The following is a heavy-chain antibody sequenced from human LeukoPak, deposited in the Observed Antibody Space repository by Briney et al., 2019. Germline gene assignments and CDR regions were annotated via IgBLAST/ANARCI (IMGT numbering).Heavy chain of an antibody. J-gene: IGHJ5*02. D-gene: IGHD3-10*01. Sequence: SETLSLTCTVSGGSISSNSFYWGWIRQPPGKGLEWIGSIHYSGSTYYNPSLKSRVTISVDTSKNQFSLKLSSVTAADTAVYYCARHFAPEAWFQAPWGQGTLVTVSS. CDR1: GGSISSNSFY. CDR3: ARHFAPEAWFQAP. V-gene: IGHV4-39*01. CDR2: IHYSGST.